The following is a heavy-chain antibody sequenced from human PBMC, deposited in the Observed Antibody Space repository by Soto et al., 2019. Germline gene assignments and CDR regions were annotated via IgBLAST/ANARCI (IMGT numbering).Heavy chain of an antibody. Sequence: AGSLRLSCAASGFTFSSFSMHWVRQAPGKGLEWVSYISSSSSTIYYADSVRGRFTISRDNAKNSLYLQMNSLRDEDTAVFYCARDAPRCSGGTCLDYWRQGTLVTVSS. V-gene: IGHV3-48*02. CDR2: ISSSSSTI. D-gene: IGHD2-15*01. J-gene: IGHJ4*02. CDR1: GFTFSSFS. CDR3: ARDAPRCSGGTCLDY.